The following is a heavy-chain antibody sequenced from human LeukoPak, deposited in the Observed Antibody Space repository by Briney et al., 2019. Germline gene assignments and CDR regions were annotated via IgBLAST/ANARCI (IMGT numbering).Heavy chain of an antibody. J-gene: IGHJ3*02. CDR2: IYYSGST. V-gene: IGHV4-31*11. Sequence: SETLSLTCAVYGGSFSGYYWSWIRQHPGKGLEWIGYIYYSGSTYYNPSLKSRVTISVDTSKNQFSLKLSSVTAADTAVYYCARGSPYYYDSSGAFDIWGQGTMVTISS. D-gene: IGHD3-22*01. CDR1: GGSFSGYY. CDR3: ARGSPYYYDSSGAFDI.